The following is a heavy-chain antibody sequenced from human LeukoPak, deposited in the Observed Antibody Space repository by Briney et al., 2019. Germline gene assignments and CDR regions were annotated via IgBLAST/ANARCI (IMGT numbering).Heavy chain of an antibody. CDR3: AKAGSGHYYDY. CDR2: ITTDT. Sequence: GGSLRLSWEAPGSALNSYELTWVGRPPGKGLEWVSLITTDTYYADSVRGRFTISRDNSKNTLYLQMNSLRADDTAVYYCAKAGSGHYYDYWGQGTLVTVSS. D-gene: IGHD3-22*01. V-gene: IGHV3-23*01. J-gene: IGHJ4*02. CDR1: GSALNSYE.